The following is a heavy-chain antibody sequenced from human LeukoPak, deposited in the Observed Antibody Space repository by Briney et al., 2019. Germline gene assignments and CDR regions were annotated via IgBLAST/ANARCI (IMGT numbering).Heavy chain of an antibody. D-gene: IGHD1-20*01. Sequence: GGSVRLSCAASGFSFSDFGMHWVSQAPCKGLEGLAVSWYDRCKKFYAESVEGRFTISSDNSKNTLFLQMNSLRDEDTAVYYCAKGDNYKPLYFDNWGQGSLVTVTA. CDR3: AKGDNYKPLYFDN. V-gene: IGHV3-33*06. J-gene: IGHJ4*02. CDR2: SWYDRCKK. CDR1: GFSFSDFG.